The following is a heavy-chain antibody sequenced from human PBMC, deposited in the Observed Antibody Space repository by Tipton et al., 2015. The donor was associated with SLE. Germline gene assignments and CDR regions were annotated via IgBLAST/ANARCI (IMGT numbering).Heavy chain of an antibody. CDR1: GVSVGSGNFF. Sequence: TLSLTCTVSGVSVGSGNFFWSWIRQYPGKGLEWIGYIYNTGNTHYKPSLKGRLTISVDTSKNQFSLELNSVTAADTAVFYCARQRFGNLAFDYWGQGILVTVSS. V-gene: IGHV4-31*03. CDR3: ARQRFGNLAFDY. D-gene: IGHD3-10*01. CDR2: IYNTGNT. J-gene: IGHJ4*02.